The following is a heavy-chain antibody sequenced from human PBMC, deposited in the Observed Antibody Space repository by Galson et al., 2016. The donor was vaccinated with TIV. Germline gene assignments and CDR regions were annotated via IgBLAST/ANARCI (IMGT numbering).Heavy chain of an antibody. CDR1: GFDFNALA. J-gene: IGHJ4*02. CDR3: AKSLFHTIDFGGLTAIFDH. D-gene: IGHD5-24*01. Sequence: SLRLPCAASGFDFNALAMSWVRQVPGKGLQWVASISGSGGQTHYGDSVRGPFIISRDDSKNTVYLRMNNVRVDDTAVYYCAKSLFHTIDFGGLTAIFDHWGQGALVTVSS. V-gene: IGHV3-23*01. CDR2: ISGSGGQT.